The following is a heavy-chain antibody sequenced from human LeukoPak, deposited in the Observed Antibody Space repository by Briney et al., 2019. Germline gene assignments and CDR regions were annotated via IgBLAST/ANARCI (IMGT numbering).Heavy chain of an antibody. J-gene: IGHJ3*02. Sequence: GASVKVSCKASGYTFTSYGISWVRQAPGQGLEWMGWISAYNGNTNYAQKLQGRVTMTTDTSTSTAYMELRSLRSDDTAVYYCARDKSYYYDSSGYYRDAFDIWGQGTMVTVSS. V-gene: IGHV1-18*01. D-gene: IGHD3-22*01. CDR2: ISAYNGNT. CDR1: GYTFTSYG. CDR3: ARDKSYYYDSSGYYRDAFDI.